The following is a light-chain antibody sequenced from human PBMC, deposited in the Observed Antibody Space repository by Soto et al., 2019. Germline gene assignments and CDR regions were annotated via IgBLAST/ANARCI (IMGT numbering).Light chain of an antibody. CDR3: QHYNNCPFT. Sequence: EIVMTQSPATLSVSPGERATLSFRASQSVSSNLAWYQHKPGQAPRLLIYGASSRATGIPARFSGSGSGTEFALAISSLQSEDLAVYYCQHYNNCPFTVGPWTKVDIK. CDR2: GAS. V-gene: IGKV3-15*01. CDR1: QSVSSN. J-gene: IGKJ3*01.